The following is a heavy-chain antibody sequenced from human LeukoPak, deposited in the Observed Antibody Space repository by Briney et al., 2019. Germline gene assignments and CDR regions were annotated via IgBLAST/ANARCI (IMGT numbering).Heavy chain of an antibody. J-gene: IGHJ4*02. CDR3: ARDSRMATPPRDGDY. CDR2: INPSGGST. Sequence: GASVKVSCKASGYTFTSYYMHWVRQAPGQGLEWMGIINPSGGSTSYAQKFQGRVTMTRDTSTSTVYMELSSLRSEDTAVYYCARDSRMATPPRDGDYWGQGTLVTVSS. V-gene: IGHV1-46*01. D-gene: IGHD5-24*01. CDR1: GYTFTSYY.